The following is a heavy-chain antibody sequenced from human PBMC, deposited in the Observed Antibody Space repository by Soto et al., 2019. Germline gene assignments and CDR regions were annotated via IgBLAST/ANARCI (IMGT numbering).Heavy chain of an antibody. D-gene: IGHD1-26*01. J-gene: IGHJ3*02. CDR2: ISYDGSNK. Sequence: PGGSLRLSCAASGFTFSRYGMLWVRQAPGKGLEWVAVISYDGSNKYYADSVKDRFTISRDNSKNTLYLQMNSLRAEDTAVYYCAKEKGGSYHLYDNWGQGTMVTVSS. CDR3: AKEKGGSYHLYDN. V-gene: IGHV3-30*18. CDR1: GFTFSRYG.